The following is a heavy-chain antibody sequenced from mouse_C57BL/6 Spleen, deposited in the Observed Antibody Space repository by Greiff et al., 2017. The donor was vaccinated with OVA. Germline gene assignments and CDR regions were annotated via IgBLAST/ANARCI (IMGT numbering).Heavy chain of an antibody. V-gene: IGHV5-6*01. J-gene: IGHJ4*01. Sequence: EVQGVESGGDLVKPGGSLKLSCAASGFTFSSYGMSWVRQTPDKRLEWVATISSGGSYTYYPDSVKGRFTISRDNAKNTLYLQMSSLKSEDTAMYYCARQSPYYYAMDYWGQGTSVTVSS. CDR2: ISSGGSYT. CDR3: ARQSPYYYAMDY. CDR1: GFTFSSYG.